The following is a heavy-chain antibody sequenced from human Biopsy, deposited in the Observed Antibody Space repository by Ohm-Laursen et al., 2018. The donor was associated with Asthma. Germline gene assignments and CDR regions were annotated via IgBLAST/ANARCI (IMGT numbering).Heavy chain of an antibody. J-gene: IGHJ4*02. Sequence: GSLRLSCAASGFTFSSYAMNGVRQAPGKGLEWVSTVSGSGGNTYYADSVKGRFTISRDNSKNTLYLQMNSLRAEDTAVYYCAKGGGDIVVVISATTLDYWGQGALVTVSS. CDR3: AKGGGDIVVVISATTLDY. CDR2: VSGSGGNT. V-gene: IGHV3-23*01. D-gene: IGHD2-15*01. CDR1: GFTFSSYA.